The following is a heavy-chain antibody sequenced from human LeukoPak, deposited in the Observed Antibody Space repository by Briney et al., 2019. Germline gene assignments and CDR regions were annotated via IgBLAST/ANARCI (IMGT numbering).Heavy chain of an antibody. CDR2: ITSSGVTT. CDR3: AKDPY. J-gene: IGHJ4*02. CDR1: GLSFSSYA. Sequence: GGSLRLSCAASGLSFSSYAMSWVRQAPGKGLEWVATITSSGVTTYYADSVKGRFTISRDNSKNTLYLQMNSLRVDDTAIYYCAKDPYWGQGTLVTVSS. V-gene: IGHV3-23*01.